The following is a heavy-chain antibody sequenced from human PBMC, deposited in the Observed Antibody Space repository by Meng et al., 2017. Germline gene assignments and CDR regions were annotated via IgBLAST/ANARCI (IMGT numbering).Heavy chain of an antibody. Sequence: QVEGVGSGGGVVQPGRSLRLSCAASGFTFSSYAMHWVRQAPGKGLEWVAVISYDGSNKYYADSVKGRFTISRDNSKNTLYLQMNSLRAEDTAVYYCARDCSGGSCNWGQGTLVTVSS. D-gene: IGHD2-15*01. V-gene: IGHV3-30*07. CDR1: GFTFSSYA. CDR2: ISYDGSNK. CDR3: ARDCSGGSCN. J-gene: IGHJ4*02.